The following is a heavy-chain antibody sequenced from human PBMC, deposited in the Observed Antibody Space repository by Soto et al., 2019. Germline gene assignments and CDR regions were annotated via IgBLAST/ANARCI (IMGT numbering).Heavy chain of an antibody. CDR3: ARDRSIAAAGTEPYNWFDP. J-gene: IGHJ5*02. CDR1: GYTFTSYT. CDR2: IIPILGIA. V-gene: IGHV1-69*04. D-gene: IGHD6-13*01. Sequence: GASVKVSCKASGYTFTSYTTSWVRQAPGQGLEWMGRIIPILGIANYTQKFQGRVTITADKSTSTAYMELSSLRSEDTAVYYCARDRSIAAAGTEPYNWFDPWGQGTLVTVSS.